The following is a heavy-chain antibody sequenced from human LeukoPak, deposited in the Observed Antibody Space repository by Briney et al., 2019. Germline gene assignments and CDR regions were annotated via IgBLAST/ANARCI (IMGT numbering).Heavy chain of an antibody. CDR2: IYWNDDK. D-gene: IGHD3-16*01. Sequence: ASGPTLVKPTQTLTLTCTFSGFSLSTSGMSVGWIRQPPGKALEWLALIYWNDDKRYSPSLKSRLSITKDTSKNQVVLTMTNMDPVDTATYYCAHGGPPFDYWGQGTLVTVSS. J-gene: IGHJ4*02. V-gene: IGHV2-5*01. CDR1: GFSLSTSGMS. CDR3: AHGGPPFDY.